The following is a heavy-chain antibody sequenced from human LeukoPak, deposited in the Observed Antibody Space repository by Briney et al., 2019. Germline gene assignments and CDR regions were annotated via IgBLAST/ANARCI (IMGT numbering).Heavy chain of an antibody. V-gene: IGHV4-4*07. CDR3: AREEEMATGPWSY. J-gene: IGHJ4*02. Sequence: SETLSLTCTASGGSISSYYWSWIRQPAGKGLEWIARIYTSGSTNYNPTLKRRVTMSVDTSKTKFSLKLSTVTAADTAVYYCAREEEMATGPWSYWGQGTLVTVSS. CDR2: IYTSGST. CDR1: GGSISSYY. D-gene: IGHD5-24*01.